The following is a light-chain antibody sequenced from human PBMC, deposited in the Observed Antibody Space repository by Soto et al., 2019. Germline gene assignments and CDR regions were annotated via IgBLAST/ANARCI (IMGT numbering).Light chain of an antibody. CDR2: AVT. J-gene: IGLJ2*01. V-gene: IGLV2-14*01. CDR3: SSYTTSATLV. Sequence: QSALTQPASVSGSPGQSIGISCTGTSSDVGSYNSVSWYQQFPGKAPKLILYAVTNRPSGVSNRFSGSKSGNTASLTISGLQAEDEADYFCSSYTTSATLVFGVGTKVTVL. CDR1: SSDVGSYNS.